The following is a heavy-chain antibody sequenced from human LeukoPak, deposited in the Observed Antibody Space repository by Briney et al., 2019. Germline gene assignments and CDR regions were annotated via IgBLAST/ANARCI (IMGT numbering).Heavy chain of an antibody. CDR3: ARGGGLDV. J-gene: IGHJ6*02. D-gene: IGHD3-16*01. CDR2: INHNGNVN. V-gene: IGHV3-7*03. Sequence: GGSLRLSCAAYGFTFSSYWMNWARQAPGKGLEWAASINHNGNVNYYVDSVKGRFTISRDNAKNSLYLQMSNLRAEDTAVYFCARGGGLDVWGQGATVTVSS. CDR1: GFTFSSYW.